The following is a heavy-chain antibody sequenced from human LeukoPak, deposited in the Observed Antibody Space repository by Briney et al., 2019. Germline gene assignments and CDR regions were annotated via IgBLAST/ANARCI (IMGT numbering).Heavy chain of an antibody. Sequence: GESLKISCKGSGYSFINYWIGWVRQMPGKGLEWMGIIYPGDSNSKYSPSFQGQVTISADKSISTAYLQWSSLKASDTAMYYCARPWGDGYNHFDFWGQGTLVTVSS. CDR3: ARPWGDGYNHFDF. D-gene: IGHD5-24*01. CDR2: IYPGDSNS. CDR1: GYSFINYW. V-gene: IGHV5-51*01. J-gene: IGHJ4*02.